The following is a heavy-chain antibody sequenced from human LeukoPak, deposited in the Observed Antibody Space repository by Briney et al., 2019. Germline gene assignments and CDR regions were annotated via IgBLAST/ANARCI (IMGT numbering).Heavy chain of an antibody. Sequence: PGGSLRLSCAAFGFSFNGFSMHWVRQAPGKGLEWVAVVSYDGSKKYYADSVKGRFTISRDNSENTLYLQMNSLRPDDTAVYYCARDSVGATNYDYWGQGTLVTVSS. CDR1: GFSFNGFS. J-gene: IGHJ4*02. D-gene: IGHD1-26*01. V-gene: IGHV3-30*04. CDR2: VSYDGSKK. CDR3: ARDSVGATNYDY.